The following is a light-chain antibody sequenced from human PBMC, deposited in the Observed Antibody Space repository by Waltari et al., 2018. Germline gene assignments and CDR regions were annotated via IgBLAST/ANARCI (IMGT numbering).Light chain of an antibody. CDR1: SSNTGRNT. J-gene: IGLJ2*01. CDR3: AAAWDDSLNGPV. Sequence: QSVLTQPPSASGTPGQRATIPCPGSSSNTGRNTVNWYQLFQGTAPNPLIDSNGQRPSGVPSRFSGSESGTSASLAISGLQSEDEADYCCAAAWDDSLNGPVFGGGTKLTVL. V-gene: IGLV1-44*01. CDR2: SNG.